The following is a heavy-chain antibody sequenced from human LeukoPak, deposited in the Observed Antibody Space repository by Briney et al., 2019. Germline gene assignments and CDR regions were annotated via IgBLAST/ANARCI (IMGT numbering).Heavy chain of an antibody. D-gene: IGHD6-6*01. Sequence: GESLKISCKGSGYSFANYRIGWVRHMPGKGLEWMGIMYPGDSDTTYSPSFQGQVTISADKSISTAYLQWSSLKASDTAMYYCARLRYYSSSSLPFDYYYYMDVWGEGTAVTVSS. CDR1: GYSFANYR. CDR2: MYPGDSDT. J-gene: IGHJ6*03. V-gene: IGHV5-51*01. CDR3: ARLRYYSSSSLPFDYYYYMDV.